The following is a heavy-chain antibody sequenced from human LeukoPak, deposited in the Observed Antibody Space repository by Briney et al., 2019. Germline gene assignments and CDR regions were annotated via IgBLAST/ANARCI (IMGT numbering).Heavy chain of an antibody. CDR3: ARARPYDRSADGWFDP. CDR2: INHSGST. J-gene: IGHJ5*02. V-gene: IGHV4-34*01. CDR1: GGSFSGYY. D-gene: IGHD3-22*01. Sequence: SETLSLTCAVYGGSFSGYYWSWIRQPPGKGLEWIGEINHSGSTNYNPSLKSRVTISVDTSKNQFSLKLSSVTAADTAVYYCARARPYDRSADGWFDPWGQGTLVTVSS.